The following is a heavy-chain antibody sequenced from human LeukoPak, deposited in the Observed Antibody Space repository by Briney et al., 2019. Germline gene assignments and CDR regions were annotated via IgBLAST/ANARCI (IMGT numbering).Heavy chain of an antibody. CDR2: ISAYNGNT. J-gene: IGHJ4*02. Sequence: ASVKVSCKASGYTFTSYGISWVRQAPGQGLEWMGWISAYNGNTNYAQKLQGRVTMTTDTSTSTAYMELRSLRSDDTAVYYCARDTMVRGVIDLYYFDSWGQGTLVTVSS. CDR3: ARDTMVRGVIDLYYFDS. D-gene: IGHD3-10*01. CDR1: GYTFTSYG. V-gene: IGHV1-18*04.